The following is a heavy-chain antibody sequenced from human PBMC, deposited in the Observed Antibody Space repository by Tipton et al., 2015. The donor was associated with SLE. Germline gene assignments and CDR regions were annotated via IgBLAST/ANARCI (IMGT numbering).Heavy chain of an antibody. Sequence: SLRLSCAASGFTFSSYWMHWVRQAPGKGLVWVSHINSDGSTTSYADSVKGRFTISRDNAKNTLYLQMNSLRAEDAAVYFCAREVVVPAAIRDSYIMAVCGQGTTVTVSS. J-gene: IGHJ6*02. CDR2: INSDGSTT. D-gene: IGHD2-2*01. V-gene: IGHV3-74*01. CDR3: AREVVVPAAIRDSYIMAV. CDR1: GFTFSSYW.